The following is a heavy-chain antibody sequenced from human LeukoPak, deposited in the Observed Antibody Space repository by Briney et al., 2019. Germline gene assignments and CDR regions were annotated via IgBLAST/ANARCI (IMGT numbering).Heavy chain of an antibody. CDR2: IKQDGSEK. CDR1: GFTFSSYW. D-gene: IGHD6-19*01. V-gene: IGHV3-7*03. CDR3: AKGGSSGWLFDY. Sequence: GGSLRLSCAASGFTFSSYWMTWVRQAPGKGLEWVANIKQDGSEKYYVDSVKGRFTISRDNSKNTLYLQMNSLRAEDTAVYYCAKGGSSGWLFDYWGQGTLVTVSS. J-gene: IGHJ4*02.